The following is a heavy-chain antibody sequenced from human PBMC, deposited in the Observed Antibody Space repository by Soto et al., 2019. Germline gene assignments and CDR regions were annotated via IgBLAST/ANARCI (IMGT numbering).Heavy chain of an antibody. CDR2: INPNSGGT. CDR1: GYTFTGYY. CDR3: ARCLVSINMIVVDLDV. D-gene: IGHD3-22*01. V-gene: IGHV1-2*02. Sequence: QVQLVQSGAEVKKPGASVKVSCKASGYTFTGYYMHWVRQAPGQGLDWMGWINPNSGGTNYAQKFQGRVTMTSDTSISTAYMGLSRLRSDDTAVYYGARCLVSINMIVVDLDVWGQGTPVTVSS. J-gene: IGHJ6*02.